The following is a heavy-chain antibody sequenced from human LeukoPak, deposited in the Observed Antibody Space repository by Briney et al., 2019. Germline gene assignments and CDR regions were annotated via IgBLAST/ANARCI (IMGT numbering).Heavy chain of an antibody. V-gene: IGHV4-39*07. CDR2: IYYSGST. CDR1: GGSISSSSYY. D-gene: IGHD6-13*01. J-gene: IGHJ4*02. Sequence: PSETLSLTCTVSGGSISSSSYYWGWIRQPPGKGLEWIGSIYYSGSTYYNPSLKSRVSISVDRSKNQFSLNLSSVTAADTAVYYCARGYGSSWYGVDYWGQGTLVTVSS. CDR3: ARGYGSSWYGVDY.